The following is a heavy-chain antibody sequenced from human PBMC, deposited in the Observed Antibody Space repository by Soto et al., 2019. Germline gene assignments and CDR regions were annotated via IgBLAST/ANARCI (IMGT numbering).Heavy chain of an antibody. CDR3: ATVSTMVRGVITARDYHCCIDV. Sequence: ASVKVSCKVSGYTLTELSMHWVRQAPGKGLEWMGGFDPEDGETIYAQKFQGRVTMTEDTSTDTAYMELSSLRSEDTAVYYCATVSTMVRGVITARDYHCCIDVSGQATTVTLSS. D-gene: IGHD3-10*01. CDR1: GYTLTELS. J-gene: IGHJ6*02. CDR2: FDPEDGET. V-gene: IGHV1-24*01.